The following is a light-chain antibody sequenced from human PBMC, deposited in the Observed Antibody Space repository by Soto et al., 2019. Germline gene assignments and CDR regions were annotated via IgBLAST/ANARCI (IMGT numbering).Light chain of an antibody. CDR2: GAS. Sequence: EIVLTQSPGTLSLSPGERATLSCRASQSVSGSDLAWYQQKPGQSPRLLIYGASRRATGIPDKFSGSGSGTDFTLTSSRLEAEDFAVYYCQQYGSSSTWTFGQGTKVEIK. V-gene: IGKV3-20*01. CDR1: QSVSGSD. J-gene: IGKJ1*01. CDR3: QQYGSSSTWT.